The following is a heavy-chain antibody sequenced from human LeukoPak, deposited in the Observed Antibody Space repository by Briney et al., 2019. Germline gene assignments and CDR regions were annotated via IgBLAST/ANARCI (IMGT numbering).Heavy chain of an antibody. D-gene: IGHD3-10*01. Sequence: GGSLRLSCAASGFTFSSYAMHWVRQAPGKGLEYVSAISSNGGSTYYANSVKGRFTISRDNAKNSLYLQMNTLRAEDTAVYYCAIGVDYYGSGSYTEFDPWGQGTLVTVSS. CDR1: GFTFSSYA. J-gene: IGHJ5*02. V-gene: IGHV3-64*01. CDR3: AIGVDYYGSGSYTEFDP. CDR2: ISSNGGST.